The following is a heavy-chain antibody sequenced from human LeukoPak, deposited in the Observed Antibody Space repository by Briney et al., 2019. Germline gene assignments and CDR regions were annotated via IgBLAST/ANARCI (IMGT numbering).Heavy chain of an antibody. D-gene: IGHD3-22*01. CDR3: AKGSYYDSSGSFYFDY. Sequence: GGSLRLSCAASGFTFSSYGMHWVRQAPGKGLEWVAVIWYDGSNKYYADSVKGRFTISRDNSKNTLYLQMNSLRAEDTAVYYCAKGSYYDSSGSFYFDYWGQGTLVTVSS. CDR2: IWYDGSNK. CDR1: GFTFSSYG. V-gene: IGHV3-33*06. J-gene: IGHJ4*02.